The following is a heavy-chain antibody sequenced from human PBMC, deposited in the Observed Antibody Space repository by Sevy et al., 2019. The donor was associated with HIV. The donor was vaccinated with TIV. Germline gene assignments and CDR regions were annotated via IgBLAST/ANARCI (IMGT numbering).Heavy chain of an antibody. J-gene: IGHJ4*02. V-gene: IGHV3-23*01. CDR2: ITGNDGST. Sequence: GGSLRLSCAASGFRFSSYSMAWVRQGPGKGLEWVATITGNDGSTYYADSVKGRFTISRDNSKNTLYVEVNSPRAEDTAIYYCVKVRSSLPAAIADAFGDWGQGTLVSDSS. D-gene: IGHD2-2*01. CDR3: VKVRSSLPAAIADAFGD. CDR1: GFRFSSYS.